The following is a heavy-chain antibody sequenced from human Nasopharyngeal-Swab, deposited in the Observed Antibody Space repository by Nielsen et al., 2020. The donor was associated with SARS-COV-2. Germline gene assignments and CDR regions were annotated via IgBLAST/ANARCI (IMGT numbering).Heavy chain of an antibody. CDR3: ASGLAYYDSLTGYQYDAFDI. V-gene: IGHV4-39*07. J-gene: IGHJ3*02. CDR2: IYYSGST. Sequence: RQAPGKGLEWIGSIYYSGSTYYNPSLKSRVTISVNTSKNQFSLKLSSVTAADTAVYYCASGLAYYDSLTGYQYDAFDIWGQGTMVTVSS. D-gene: IGHD3-9*01.